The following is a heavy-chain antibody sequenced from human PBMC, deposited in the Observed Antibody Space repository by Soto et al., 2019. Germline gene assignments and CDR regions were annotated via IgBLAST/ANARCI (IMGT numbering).Heavy chain of an antibody. V-gene: IGHV4-59*01. CDR1: GGSISGFY. D-gene: IGHD6-6*01. Sequence: QVQLQESGPGLLKPSETLSLTCTVSGGSISGFYWTWIRQPPGKGLEWIGNVYYTGFNNYNPSLMRRASLSVDAPKRQLSLTLTALTAADTAVYHCVLGASSIAADSFDYWGQGTLVTVSS. CDR3: VLGASSIAADSFDY. J-gene: IGHJ4*02. CDR2: VYYTGFN.